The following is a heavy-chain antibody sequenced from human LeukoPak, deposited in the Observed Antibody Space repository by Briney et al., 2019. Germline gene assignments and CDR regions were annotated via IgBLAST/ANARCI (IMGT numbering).Heavy chain of an antibody. CDR2: IIPRFGTT. CDR3: ARLYCSGGSCYSSRGILDY. Sequence: ASVKVSCKASRDTFSNYTISWVRQAPGQGLEWMGGIIPRFGTTNYAQKFQGRVTITADKSTSTAYMELSSLRSEDTAVYYCARLYCSGGSCYSSRGILDYWGQGTLVTVSS. CDR1: RDTFSNYT. D-gene: IGHD2-15*01. V-gene: IGHV1-69*06. J-gene: IGHJ4*02.